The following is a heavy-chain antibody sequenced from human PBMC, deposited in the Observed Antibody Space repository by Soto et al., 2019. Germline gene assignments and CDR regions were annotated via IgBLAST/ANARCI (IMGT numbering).Heavy chain of an antibody. V-gene: IGHV3-23*01. CDR1: GFTLSSYG. J-gene: IGHJ6*03. D-gene: IGHD3-3*01. CDR2: FSGGGRTT. Sequence: EVQLLESGGGLVQTGGSLRLSCAASGFTLSSYGMSWVRQAPGKGLEWVSGFSGGGRTTYYADSVKGRFTISRDDSKNTVSLQMNSLRADDTAVYYCASPIGDFWRGSAGPHYLDVWGKGTSVTVS. CDR3: ASPIGDFWRGSAGPHYLDV.